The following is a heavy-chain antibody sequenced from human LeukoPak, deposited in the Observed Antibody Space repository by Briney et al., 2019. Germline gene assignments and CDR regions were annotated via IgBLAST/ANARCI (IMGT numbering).Heavy chain of an antibody. CDR3: ARGLTTRGMDV. Sequence: SQTLSLTCAISGDSVSSNSVAWIWIRQSPSRGLEWLGRTYYRSKWYNDYAVSMKSRITINPDTSKNQFSLQLNSVTPEDTAVYYCARGLTTRGMDVWGQGTTVTVSS. V-gene: IGHV6-1*01. CDR2: TYYRSKWYN. D-gene: IGHD3-9*01. CDR1: GDSVSSNSVA. J-gene: IGHJ6*02.